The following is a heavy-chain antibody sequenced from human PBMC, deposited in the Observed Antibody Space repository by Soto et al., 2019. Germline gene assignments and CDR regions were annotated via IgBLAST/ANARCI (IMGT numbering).Heavy chain of an antibody. Sequence: QVQLVESGGGVVQPGRSLRLSCAASGFTFSTYGMHWVRQAPGKGLEWVAVISDDGHTKFYTDSVKGRFTISRDNSKNTLYLEVNSLTAADTAVFYCARDGGPQYYFDSWGQGTLVTVSS. CDR3: ARDGGPQYYFDS. CDR2: ISDDGHTK. J-gene: IGHJ4*02. V-gene: IGHV3-30*03. CDR1: GFTFSTYG.